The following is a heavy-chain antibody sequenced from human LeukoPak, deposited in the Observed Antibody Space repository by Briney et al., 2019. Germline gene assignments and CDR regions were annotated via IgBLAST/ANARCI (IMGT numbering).Heavy chain of an antibody. CDR1: GFTFSSYA. Sequence: GGSLRLSCTASGFTFSSYAMSWVRQAPGKGLEWVSAISGSGGSTYYADSVKGRFTISRDNSKNTLYLQMNSLRAEDTAVYYSAKADQYDFWSGYARYFDYWGQGTLVTVSS. J-gene: IGHJ4*02. CDR2: ISGSGGST. V-gene: IGHV3-23*01. CDR3: AKADQYDFWSGYARYFDY. D-gene: IGHD3-3*01.